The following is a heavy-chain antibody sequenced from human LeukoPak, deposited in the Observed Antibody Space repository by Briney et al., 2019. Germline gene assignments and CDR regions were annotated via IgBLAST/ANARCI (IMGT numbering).Heavy chain of an antibody. CDR1: GFTVSSNY. J-gene: IGHJ4*02. V-gene: IGHV3-23*01. CDR2: ISGSGGST. CDR3: AKDIYLGDSSGYCDY. Sequence: GGSLRLSCAASGFTVSSNYMSWVRQAPGKGLEWVSAISGSGGSTYYADSVKGRFTISRDNSKNTLYLQMNSLRAEDTAVYYCAKDIYLGDSSGYCDYWGQGTLVTVSS. D-gene: IGHD3-22*01.